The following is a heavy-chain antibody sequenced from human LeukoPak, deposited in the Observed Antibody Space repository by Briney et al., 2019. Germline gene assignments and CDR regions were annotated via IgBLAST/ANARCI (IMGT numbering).Heavy chain of an antibody. CDR3: AREGSIVPHQDLDS. CDR2: INSRGSDE. CDR1: GFTFRTYS. Sequence: GGSLRHSCTASGFTFRTYSMNWVRQDPGKGLEWVSLINSRGSDEYYADSVKGRFTISRDNAKNSLYLQMNSLRAEDTDVYYCAREGSIVPHQDLDSWGQGTLVTVSS. V-gene: IGHV3-21*01. J-gene: IGHJ4*02. D-gene: IGHD2-8*01.